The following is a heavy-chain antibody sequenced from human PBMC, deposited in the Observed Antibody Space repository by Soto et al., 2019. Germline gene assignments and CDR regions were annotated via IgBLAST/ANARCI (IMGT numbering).Heavy chain of an antibody. J-gene: IGHJ5*02. D-gene: IGHD3-10*01. V-gene: IGHV2-5*02. Sequence: QITLKESGRTLVKPTQTLTLTCTFSGFSLSTSGVGVGWIRQPPGKALEWLALIYWDGDKRYSPSLKSRLTVTKHTSNTEVVLTMSIMDPVDTATYYCAHIASYYQFDWFAPWGQGILVTVSS. CDR3: AHIASYYQFDWFAP. CDR2: IYWDGDK. CDR1: GFSLSTSGVG.